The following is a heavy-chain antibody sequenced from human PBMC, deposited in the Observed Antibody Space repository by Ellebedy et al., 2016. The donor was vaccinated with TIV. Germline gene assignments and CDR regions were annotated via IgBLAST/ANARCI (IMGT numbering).Heavy chain of an antibody. CDR2: IYYSGST. CDR1: GGSLSSVFYY. D-gene: IGHD6-13*01. Sequence: SETLSLTCTVSGGSLSSVFYYWSWIRQPPGKGLEWIGYIYYSGSTYYNPSLKSRVTISVDTSKNQFSLKLSSVTAADTALYYCARVDSSSWYLAFDIWGQGTMVTVSS. V-gene: IGHV4-30-4*01. CDR3: ARVDSSSWYLAFDI. J-gene: IGHJ3*02.